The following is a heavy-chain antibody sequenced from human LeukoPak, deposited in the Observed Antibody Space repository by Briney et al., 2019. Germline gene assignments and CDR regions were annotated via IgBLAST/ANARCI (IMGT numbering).Heavy chain of an antibody. CDR3: AGHHPRNTVDF. J-gene: IGHJ4*02. CDR2: IYSCGST. CDR1: GRSISRGDSY. D-gene: IGHD2/OR15-2a*01. Sequence: SETLSLTCTVSGRSISRGDSYCSWIRQPPGKGLEWIASIYSCGSTYYNPYLKSRVTMSVDTSKNQFSLKLSSVTAADTAVYYCAGHHPRNTVDFWGQGTLVTVSS. V-gene: IGHV4-30-4*01.